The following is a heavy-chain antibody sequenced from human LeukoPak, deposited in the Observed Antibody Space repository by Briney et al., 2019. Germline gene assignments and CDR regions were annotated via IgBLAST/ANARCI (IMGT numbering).Heavy chain of an antibody. J-gene: IGHJ6*02. CDR2: IIPIFGTA. CDR3: ARVPPHSSSWYYYYGMDV. Sequence: SVKVSCTASGGTFSSYAISWVRQAPGQGLEWMGGIIPIFGTANYAQKFQGRVTITADESTSTAYMELSSLRSEDTAVYYCARVPPHSSSWYYYYGMDVWGQGTTVTVSS. V-gene: IGHV1-69*13. D-gene: IGHD6-13*01. CDR1: GGTFSSYA.